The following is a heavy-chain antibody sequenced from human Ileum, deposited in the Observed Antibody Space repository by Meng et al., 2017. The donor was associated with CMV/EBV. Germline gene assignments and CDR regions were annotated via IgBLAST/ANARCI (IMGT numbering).Heavy chain of an antibody. CDR3: ARGWEGSFDY. CDR2: ISYDGSNK. CDR1: GFNFSSYA. Sequence: LSCAASGFNFSSYAMHWVRQAPGKGLEWVAVISYDGSNKYYADSVKGRFTISRDNSKNTLYLQMNSLRAEDTAVYYCARGWEGSFDYWGQGTLVTVSS. V-gene: IGHV3-30*04. D-gene: IGHD1-26*01. J-gene: IGHJ4*02.